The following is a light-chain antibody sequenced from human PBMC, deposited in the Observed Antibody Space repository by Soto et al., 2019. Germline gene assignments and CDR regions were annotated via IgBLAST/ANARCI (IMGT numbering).Light chain of an antibody. Sequence: EIVMTQSPATLSVSPGERATLSCRASQSVSNNLAWYQHKPGQAPRLLIYGVSTRDTGVPDRFSGSASGTEFTLTISSLQSEDFAVYYCQQYNNWPRTFGQGTRLEIK. V-gene: IGKV3-15*01. CDR1: QSVSNN. J-gene: IGKJ5*01. CDR3: QQYNNWPRT. CDR2: GVS.